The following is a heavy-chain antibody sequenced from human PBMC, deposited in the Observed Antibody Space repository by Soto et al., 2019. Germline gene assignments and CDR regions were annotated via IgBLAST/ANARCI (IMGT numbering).Heavy chain of an antibody. CDR1: GGSFRGYY. CDR2: INHSGST. CDR3: ARTSVSYTNCGHYYYYNGMDV. J-gene: IGHJ6*01. V-gene: IGHV4-34*01. Sequence: PSETLSLTCAVYGGSFRGYYWSWIRQPPGKGLEWIGEINHSGSTNYNPSLKSRVTISVDTSKNQFSLKLSSVTAADTAVYYCARTSVSYTNCGHYYYYNGMDVWGQGTTVTVS. D-gene: IGHD1-26*01.